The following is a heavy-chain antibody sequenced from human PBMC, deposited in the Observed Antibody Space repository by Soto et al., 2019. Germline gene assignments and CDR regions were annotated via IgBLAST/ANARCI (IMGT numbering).Heavy chain of an antibody. CDR1: GYTFTSYD. CDR3: ARVIAGYYYYGMDV. CDR2: MNPNSGNT. V-gene: IGHV1-8*01. J-gene: IGHJ6*02. D-gene: IGHD2-21*01. Sequence: ASVKVSCKASGYTFTSYDINWVRQATGQGLEWMGWMNPNSGNTGYAQKFQGRVTMTRNTSISTAYMELSSLRSEDTAVYYCARVIAGYYYYGMDVWSQGTTVTVSS.